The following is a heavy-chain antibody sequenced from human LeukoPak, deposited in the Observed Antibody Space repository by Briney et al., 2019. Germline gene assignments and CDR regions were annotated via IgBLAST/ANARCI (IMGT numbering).Heavy chain of an antibody. CDR3: AFPSNDPAMLPDY. J-gene: IGHJ4*02. CDR2: ISYDGSNK. CDR1: GFTFSSYA. V-gene: IGHV3-30-3*01. Sequence: GGSLRLSCAASGFTFSSYAMHWVRQAPGKGLEWVAVISYDGSNKYYADSVKGRFTISRDNSKNTLYLQMNSLRAEETAVYYCAFPSNDPAMLPDYWGQGTLVTVSS. D-gene: IGHD5-18*01.